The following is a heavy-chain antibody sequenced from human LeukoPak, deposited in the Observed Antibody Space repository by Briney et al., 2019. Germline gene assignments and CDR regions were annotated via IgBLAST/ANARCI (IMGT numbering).Heavy chain of an antibody. CDR2: IYSGGST. J-gene: IGHJ3*02. Sequence: GGSLRLSCAASGFTFSSYAMSWVRQAPGKGLEWVSVIYSGGSTYYADSVKGRFTISRDNSKNTLYLQMNSLRAEDTAVYYCARDALYSSGWDAFDIWGQGTMVTVSS. V-gene: IGHV3-53*01. D-gene: IGHD6-19*01. CDR3: ARDALYSSGWDAFDI. CDR1: GFTFSSYA.